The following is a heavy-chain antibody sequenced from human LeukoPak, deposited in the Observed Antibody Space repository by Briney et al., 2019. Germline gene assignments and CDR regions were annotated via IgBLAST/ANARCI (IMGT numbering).Heavy chain of an antibody. CDR2: IYPGDSDT. V-gene: IGHV5-51*04. CDR1: GYSFTSYW. D-gene: IGHD3-22*01. J-gene: IGHJ5*02. Sequence: GESLKISCKGSGYSFTSYWIGWVRQMPGKGLEWMGIIYPGDSDTRYSPSFQGQVTISADKPISTAYLQWSSLKASDTAMYYCARGGYYYDSSGPNWFDPWGQGTLVTVSS. CDR3: ARGGYYYDSSGPNWFDP.